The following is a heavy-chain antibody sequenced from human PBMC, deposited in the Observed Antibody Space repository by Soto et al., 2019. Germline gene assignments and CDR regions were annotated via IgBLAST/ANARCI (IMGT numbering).Heavy chain of an antibody. CDR1: GDSISSSSFY. J-gene: IGHJ5*02. CDR2: FYYGGRT. V-gene: IGHV4-39*01. Sequence: QLQLQASGPGLVKASETLSLTCTVSGDSISSSSFYWGWIRQPPGKGLEWIGTFYYGGRTFFNSSLESRITIPADTSNNQFSLRLTSVTATDTAVYYCARLVSWYNNWLDPWGQGTLVTVSS. D-gene: IGHD6-13*01. CDR3: ARLVSWYNNWLDP.